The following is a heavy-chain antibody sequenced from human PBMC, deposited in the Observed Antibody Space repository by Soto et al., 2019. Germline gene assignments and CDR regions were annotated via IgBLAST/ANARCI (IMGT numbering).Heavy chain of an antibody. V-gene: IGHV4-59*01. Sequence: QVQLQESGPGLVKPSETLSLTCTVSGGSISSYYWSWIRQPPGKGLEWIGYIYYSGSTNYNPSLKIRVTISVDTSKNQFSLKLSSVTAADTAVYYCARVGSGSESWFDPWGQGTLVTVSS. D-gene: IGHD3-22*01. CDR1: GGSISSYY. CDR3: ARVGSGSESWFDP. CDR2: IYYSGST. J-gene: IGHJ5*02.